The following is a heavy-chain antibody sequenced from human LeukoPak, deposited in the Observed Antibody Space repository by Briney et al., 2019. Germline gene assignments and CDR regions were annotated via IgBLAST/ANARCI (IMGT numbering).Heavy chain of an antibody. CDR3: ARGGYSSGWYFDY. CDR2: IKEDGTAK. D-gene: IGHD6-19*01. Sequence: QPGGSLRLSCAASGFTVRDFWMAWFRQAPGKGLEWVAHIKEDGTAKYYVDSVRGRFTISKDDDKNSLSLQMNSLRVEDTAVSYCARGGYSSGWYFDYWGQGTLVTVFS. CDR1: GFTVRDFW. J-gene: IGHJ4*02. V-gene: IGHV3-7*01.